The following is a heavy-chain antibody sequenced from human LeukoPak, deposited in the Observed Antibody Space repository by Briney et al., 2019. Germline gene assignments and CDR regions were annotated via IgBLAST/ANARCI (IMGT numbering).Heavy chain of an antibody. V-gene: IGHV3-30*18. D-gene: IGHD1-26*01. Sequence: GGSLRLSCAASGFTFSSYGMHWVRQAPGKGLERVAVLSYDGSNKYYADSVNGRFTISRDNSKNTLYLQMNSLRAEDTAVYYCAKDLRRWVPDYWGQGTLVTVSS. J-gene: IGHJ4*02. CDR1: GFTFSSYG. CDR2: LSYDGSNK. CDR3: AKDLRRWVPDY.